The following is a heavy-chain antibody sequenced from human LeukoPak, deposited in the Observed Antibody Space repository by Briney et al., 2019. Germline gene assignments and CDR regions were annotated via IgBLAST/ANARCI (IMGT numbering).Heavy chain of an antibody. D-gene: IGHD6-19*01. V-gene: IGHV3-66*01. Sequence: GGSLRLSCAASGFTISSKYMSWVRQAPGKGLEWISVIYSGGRTYYADSVKGRFTISRDNAKNSLYLQMNSLRAEDTAVYYCARDSSGWYYFDYWGQGILVTVSS. J-gene: IGHJ4*02. CDR1: GFTISSKY. CDR3: ARDSSGWYYFDY. CDR2: IYSGGRT.